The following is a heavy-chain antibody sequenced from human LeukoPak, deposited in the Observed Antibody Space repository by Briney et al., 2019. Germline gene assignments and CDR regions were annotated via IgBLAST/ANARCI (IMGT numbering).Heavy chain of an antibody. CDR2: ISSSGSTI. CDR1: GFTFSSYE. CDR3: ARSGSDFDY. D-gene: IGHD1-26*01. Sequence: PGGSLRLSCAASGFTFSSYEMNWVRQAPGKGLEWVSYISSSGSTIYYADSVKGRFTISRDNAENSLYLQMDSLRAEDTAVYYCARSGSDFDYWGQGTLVTVSS. V-gene: IGHV3-48*03. J-gene: IGHJ4*02.